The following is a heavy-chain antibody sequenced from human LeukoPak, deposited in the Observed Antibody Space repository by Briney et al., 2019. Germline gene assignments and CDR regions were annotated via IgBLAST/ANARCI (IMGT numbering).Heavy chain of an antibody. J-gene: IGHJ4*02. Sequence: PGRSLRLSCAASGFTFSSYAMHWVRQAPGKGLEWVAVISYDGSNKYYADSVKGRFTISRDNSKNTLYLQMNSLRAEDTAVYYCAREGTTQGGYFDYWGQGTLVTVSS. CDR3: AREGTTQGGYFDY. CDR2: ISYDGSNK. D-gene: IGHD1-1*01. V-gene: IGHV3-30-3*01. CDR1: GFTFSSYA.